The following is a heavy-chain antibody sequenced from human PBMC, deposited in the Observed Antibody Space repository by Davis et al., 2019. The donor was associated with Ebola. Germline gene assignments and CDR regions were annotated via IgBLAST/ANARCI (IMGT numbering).Heavy chain of an antibody. CDR2: ISAYNGNT. CDR1: GYSFTSYG. Sequence: GESLKISCKGSGYSFTSYGISWVRQAPGQGLEWMGWISAYNGNTNYAQKLQGRVTMTTDTSTSTAYMELRSLRSEDTAVYYCARAITIFGVGLDPWGQGTLVTVSS. J-gene: IGHJ5*02. CDR3: ARAITIFGVGLDP. V-gene: IGHV1-18*01. D-gene: IGHD3-3*01.